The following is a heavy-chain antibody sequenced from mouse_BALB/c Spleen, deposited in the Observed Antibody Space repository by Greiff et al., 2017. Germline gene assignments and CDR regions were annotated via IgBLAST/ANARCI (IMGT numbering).Heavy chain of an antibody. J-gene: IGHJ3*01. CDR1: GYSITSGYY. CDR3: ATPYGNYAWAWFAY. Sequence: EVKLMESGPGLVKPSQSLSLTCSVTGYSITSGYYWNWIRQFPGNKLEWMGYISYDGSNNYNPSLKIRISITRDTSKNQFFLKLNSVTTEDTATYYCATPYGNYAWAWFAYWGQGTLVTVSA. CDR2: ISYDGSN. D-gene: IGHD2-10*02. V-gene: IGHV3-6*02.